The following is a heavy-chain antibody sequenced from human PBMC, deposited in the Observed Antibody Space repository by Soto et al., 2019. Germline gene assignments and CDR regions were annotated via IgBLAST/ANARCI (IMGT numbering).Heavy chain of an antibody. CDR3: VRENYYYGMDV. J-gene: IGHJ6*02. CDR1: GFKVSVNY. CDR2: INGGGST. Sequence: EVQLVESGGGLIQPGGSLRLSCAASGFKVSVNYMNWVRQAPGKGLEWVSVINGGGSTNYADSVRGRFTISRDTSKNTLSLQMNSLRAEDTAVYYCVRENYYYGMDVWGQGTTVIVSS. V-gene: IGHV3-53*01.